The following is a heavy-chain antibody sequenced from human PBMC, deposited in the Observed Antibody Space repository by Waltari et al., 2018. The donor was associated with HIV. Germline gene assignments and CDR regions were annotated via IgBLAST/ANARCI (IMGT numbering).Heavy chain of an antibody. V-gene: IGHV3-66*01. CDR1: EFTVSTKS. Sequence: EAPLLESGGALVQPGGSLTPYCAASEFTVSTKSISWVGQASVKGLEWVSVIYSGGSTDDADSVKGRFTISRDNSKNTLYLHMSSLRAEDTAVYFCARLGYCSGGRCGYYYYYAMDVWGQGTTVTVTS. J-gene: IGHJ6*02. CDR3: ARLGYCSGGRCGYYYYYAMDV. CDR2: IYSGGST. D-gene: IGHD2-15*01.